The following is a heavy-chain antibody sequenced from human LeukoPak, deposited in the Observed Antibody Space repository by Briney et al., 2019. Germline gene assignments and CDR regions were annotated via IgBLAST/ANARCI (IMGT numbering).Heavy chain of an antibody. Sequence: GASVKVSCKASGYTFTSYGISWVRQAPGQGLEWMGWISAYNGNTNYAQKLQGRVTMTTDTSTSTAYMELRSLRSDDTAVYYCARIHVSFTRTYTNIPLAPPFDYWGQGTLVTVSS. V-gene: IGHV1-18*01. CDR3: ARIHVSFTRTYTNIPLAPPFDY. CDR2: ISAYNGNT. J-gene: IGHJ4*02. D-gene: IGHD2/OR15-2a*01. CDR1: GYTFTSYG.